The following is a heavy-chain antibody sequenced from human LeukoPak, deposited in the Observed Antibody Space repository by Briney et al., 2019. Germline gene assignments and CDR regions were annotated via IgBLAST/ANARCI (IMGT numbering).Heavy chain of an antibody. CDR1: GFTFDDYV. CDR3: IKDIGVIIPQNWFDP. Sequence: PGGSLRLSCAASGFTFDDYVMHWVRQAPGKGLEWVSLISGNGGSTYYADSVKGRFTISRDDSKNSLYLQMNSLRTEDTALYYCIKDIGVIIPQNWFDPWGQGTLVTVSS. J-gene: IGHJ5*02. D-gene: IGHD3-3*01. CDR2: ISGNGGST. V-gene: IGHV3-43*02.